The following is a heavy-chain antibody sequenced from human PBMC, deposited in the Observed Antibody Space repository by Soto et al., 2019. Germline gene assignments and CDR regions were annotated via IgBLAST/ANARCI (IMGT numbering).Heavy chain of an antibody. CDR3: ARPRYSSGWYNYCDY. J-gene: IGHJ4*02. CDR1: GYSFTSYW. D-gene: IGHD6-19*01. Sequence: GESLKISCKGSGYSFTSYWIGWVRQMPGKGLEWMGIIYPGDSDTRYSPSFQGQVTISADKSISTAYLQWSSPKASDTAMYYCARPRYSSGWYNYCDYWGQGTLVTVSS. V-gene: IGHV5-51*01. CDR2: IYPGDSDT.